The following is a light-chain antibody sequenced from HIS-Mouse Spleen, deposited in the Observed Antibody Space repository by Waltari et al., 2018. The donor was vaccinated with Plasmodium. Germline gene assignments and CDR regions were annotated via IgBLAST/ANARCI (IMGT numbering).Light chain of an antibody. Sequence: QSALTQPPSASGSPGPSVTISCTGTSSDVGGYTYVPCYQQHPGKAPKLMIYEVSKRPSGVPDRFSGSKSGNTASLTVSGLQAEDEADYYCSSYAGSNNLVFGGGTKLTVL. V-gene: IGLV2-8*01. J-gene: IGLJ2*01. CDR1: SSDVGGYTY. CDR3: SSYAGSNNLV. CDR2: EVS.